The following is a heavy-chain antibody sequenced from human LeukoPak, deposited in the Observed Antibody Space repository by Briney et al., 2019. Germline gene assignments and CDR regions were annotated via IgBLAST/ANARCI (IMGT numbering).Heavy chain of an antibody. CDR1: GGSFSGYY. V-gene: IGHV4-34*01. D-gene: IGHD4-17*01. J-gene: IGHJ4*02. Sequence: SETLSLTCAVYGGSFSGYYWSWIRQPPGKGLEWIGEINHSGSTNYNPSLKSRVTISVDTSKNQSSLKLSSVTAADTAVYYCARGGGDYSYFDYWGQGTLVTVSS. CDR3: ARGGGDYSYFDY. CDR2: INHSGST.